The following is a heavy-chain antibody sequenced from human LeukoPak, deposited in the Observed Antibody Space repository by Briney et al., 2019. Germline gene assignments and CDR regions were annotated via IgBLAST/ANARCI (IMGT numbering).Heavy chain of an antibody. CDR3: ARLKAYDSSGYYEKENY. Sequence: GGSLRLSCAASGFTFSSYWMHWVRQAPGKGLVWVSRINSDGSSTSYADSVKGRFTISRDNAKNTLYLQMNSLRAEDTAVYYCARLKAYDSSGYYEKENYWGQGTLVTVSS. D-gene: IGHD3-22*01. CDR1: GFTFSSYW. J-gene: IGHJ4*02. V-gene: IGHV3-74*01. CDR2: INSDGSST.